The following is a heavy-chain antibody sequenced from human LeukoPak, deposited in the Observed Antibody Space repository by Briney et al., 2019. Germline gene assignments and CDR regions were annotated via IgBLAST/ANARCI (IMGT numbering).Heavy chain of an antibody. Sequence: GGSLRLSCAASGFTFSSYWMSWVRQAPGKGLEWVANIKQDGSEKYYVDSVKGRFTISRDNAKNSLYLQMYSLRAEDTAVYYCARAFNSGWYYFDYWGQGTLVTVSS. CDR1: GFTFSSYW. J-gene: IGHJ4*02. V-gene: IGHV3-7*01. CDR3: ARAFNSGWYYFDY. CDR2: IKQDGSEK. D-gene: IGHD6-19*01.